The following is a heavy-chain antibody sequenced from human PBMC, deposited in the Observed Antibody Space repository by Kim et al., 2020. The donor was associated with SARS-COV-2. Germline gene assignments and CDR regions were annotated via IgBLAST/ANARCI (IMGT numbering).Heavy chain of an antibody. J-gene: IGHJ6*03. CDR2: IRGSDAST. D-gene: IGHD2-15*01. V-gene: IGHV3-23*01. CDR3: ANTPLSYYFMDV. CDR1: GITFSSYA. Sequence: GGSLRLSCAASGITFSSYAMSWVRQAPGRGLEWVSTIRGSDASTYYADSVRGRFTISRDNSQNTLYLQMNSLRAEDTAVYYCANTPLSYYFMDVWGKGTT.